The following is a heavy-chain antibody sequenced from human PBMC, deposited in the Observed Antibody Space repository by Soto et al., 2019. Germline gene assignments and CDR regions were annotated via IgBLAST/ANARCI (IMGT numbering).Heavy chain of an antibody. D-gene: IGHD2-15*01. J-gene: IGHJ4*02. CDR1: GFTFSSYA. Sequence: PGGSLRLSCAASGFTFSSYAMHWVRQAPGKGLEWVAVISYDGSNKYYADSVKGRFTISRDNSKNTLYLQMNSLRAEDTAVYYCASAPLRGDYWGQGTLVTVSS. V-gene: IGHV3-30-3*01. CDR3: ASAPLRGDY. CDR2: ISYDGSNK.